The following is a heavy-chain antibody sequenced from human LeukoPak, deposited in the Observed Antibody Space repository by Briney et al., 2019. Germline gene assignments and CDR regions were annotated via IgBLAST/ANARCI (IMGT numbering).Heavy chain of an antibody. Sequence: GGSLRLSCAASGFTFSSYWIPWVRHAPGKGLVWVSRINRDGSVTTYADSVKGRFTISRDNARNTLYLQMNSLRAEDTAVYYCARDLGGSGDYWGQGTLVTVSS. V-gene: IGHV3-74*01. CDR2: INRDGSVT. CDR3: ARDLGGSGDY. CDR1: GFTFSSYW. D-gene: IGHD2-15*01. J-gene: IGHJ4*02.